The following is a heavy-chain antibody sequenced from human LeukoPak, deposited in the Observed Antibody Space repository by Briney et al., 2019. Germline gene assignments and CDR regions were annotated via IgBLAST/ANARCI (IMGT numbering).Heavy chain of an antibody. CDR1: GDSIDSYY. V-gene: IGHV4-59*01. CDR2: VFYSGPT. J-gene: IGHJ4*02. D-gene: IGHD2-2*01. CDR3: AREVGNIVVVPAAPLGPWFDY. Sequence: LETLSLTCTVSGDSIDSYYWSWIRQPPGEGLQWIGYVFYSGPTNYDASLKSRVAISVDRSKNQFSLKLTSVSAADTAVYYCAREVGNIVVVPAAPLGPWFDYWGQGTLVTVSS.